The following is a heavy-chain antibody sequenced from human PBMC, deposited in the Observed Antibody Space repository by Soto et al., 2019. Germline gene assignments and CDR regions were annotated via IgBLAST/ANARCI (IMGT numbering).Heavy chain of an antibody. J-gene: IGHJ6*02. Sequence: VGSLRLSCAASGFTFSNAWMSWVRQAPGKGLEWVGRIKSKTDGGTTDYAAPVKGRFTISRDDSKNTLYLQMNSLKTEDTAVYYCTTSGSGEPTYYYYGMDVWGQGTTVTVSS. D-gene: IGHD3-3*01. CDR2: IKSKTDGGTT. V-gene: IGHV3-15*01. CDR1: GFTFSNAW. CDR3: TTSGSGEPTYYYYGMDV.